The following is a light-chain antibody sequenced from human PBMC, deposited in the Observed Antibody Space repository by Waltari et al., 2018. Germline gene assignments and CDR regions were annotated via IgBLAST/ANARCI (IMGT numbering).Light chain of an antibody. CDR1: ESVSNY. V-gene: IGKV3-11*01. CDR2: DAL. Sequence: IMLTPSPVTLSLSPGERPTPPCKASESVSNYLACYQQKPGQAPRLLIYDALKRATGIPVRFSGSGSGTDFTLTISSLEPEDFAVYYCQQGYKRRTFGGGTNVEIK. CDR3: QQGYKRRT. J-gene: IGKJ4*01.